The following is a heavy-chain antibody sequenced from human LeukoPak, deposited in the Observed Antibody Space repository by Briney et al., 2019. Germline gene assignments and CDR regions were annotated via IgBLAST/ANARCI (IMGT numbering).Heavy chain of an antibody. J-gene: IGHJ6*03. CDR3: ARGWFYYYMDV. CDR1: GYIFTNYY. V-gene: IGHV1-46*01. D-gene: IGHD2-15*01. CDR2: INPSGGST. Sequence: ASVKVSCKASGYIFTNYYMHWVRQAPGLGLEWMGMINPSGGSTRYAQKFQGRVAMTRDTSISTAYMELSRLRSDDTAVYYCARGWFYYYMDVWGKGTTVTVSS.